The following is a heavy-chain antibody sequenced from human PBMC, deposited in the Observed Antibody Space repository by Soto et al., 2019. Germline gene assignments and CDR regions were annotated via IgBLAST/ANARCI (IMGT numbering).Heavy chain of an antibody. Sequence: SGPTLVNPTQTLTLTCTFSGFSLSTSGMCVSWIRQPPGKALGWLARIDWDGDTYYSTSLNTRLTISKDTSKNQVVLTMTNMDPVDTATYYCARALVAVSGTRIGMDVWGQGTTVTVSS. CDR3: ARALVAVSGTRIGMDV. V-gene: IGHV2-70*11. J-gene: IGHJ6*02. CDR2: IDWDGDT. D-gene: IGHD6-19*01. CDR1: GFSLSTSGMC.